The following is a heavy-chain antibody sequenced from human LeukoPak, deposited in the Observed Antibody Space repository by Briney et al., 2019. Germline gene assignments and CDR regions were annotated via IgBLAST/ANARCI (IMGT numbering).Heavy chain of an antibody. CDR1: GFTFTSSA. Sequence: SVKVSCKASGFTFTSSAMQWVRQARGQRLEWIGWIVVGSGNTNYAQKFQERVTITWDMSTSTAYMELSSLRSEDTAVYYCAAQPHDYDYVWGSYRWSDAFDIWGQGTMVTVSS. J-gene: IGHJ3*02. CDR3: AAQPHDYDYVWGSYRWSDAFDI. D-gene: IGHD3-16*02. CDR2: IVVGSGNT. V-gene: IGHV1-58*02.